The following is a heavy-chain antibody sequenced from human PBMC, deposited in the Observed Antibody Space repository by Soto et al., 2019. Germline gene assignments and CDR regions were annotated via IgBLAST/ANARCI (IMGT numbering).Heavy chain of an antibody. J-gene: IGHJ5*02. D-gene: IGHD5-12*01. V-gene: IGHV1-2*02. CDR3: ARVRPDVAPNGFAP. Sequence: QVQLVQSGPEVKKPGASVKVSCKASGYTFNGYDIHWARLAPGQGLEWMGWINPYSGATNYAQKFQDGVPMTGVPSVSAAYLELTPLVSDDTAVYYWARVRPDVAPNGFAPWGQGTLVSVPS. CDR2: INPYSGAT. CDR1: GYTFNGYD.